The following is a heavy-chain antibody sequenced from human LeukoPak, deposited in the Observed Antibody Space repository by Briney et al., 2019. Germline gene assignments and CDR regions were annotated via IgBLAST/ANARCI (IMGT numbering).Heavy chain of an antibody. J-gene: IGHJ6*03. Sequence: PSETLSLTCTVSGGSISSYYWSWIRQPPGKGLEWIGYIYTSGSTNYNPSLKSRVTISVDTSKNQFSLKLSSVTAADTAVYYCARQREDYDFWSTAGYYYYMDVWGKGTTVTVSS. D-gene: IGHD3-3*01. CDR2: IYTSGST. CDR1: GGSISSYY. V-gene: IGHV4-4*09. CDR3: ARQREDYDFWSTAGYYYYMDV.